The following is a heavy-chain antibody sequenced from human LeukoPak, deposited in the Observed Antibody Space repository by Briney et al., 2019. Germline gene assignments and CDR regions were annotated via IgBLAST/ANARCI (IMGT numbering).Heavy chain of an antibody. Sequence: GGSLRLSCAASGFTFGSSAMHWVRQAPGKGLEYVSAISSNGGSTYYANSVKGRFTISRDNSKNTLYLQMGRLRAEDMAVYYCARDAAMAPGVYYNYMDVWGKGTTVTISS. J-gene: IGHJ6*03. D-gene: IGHD5-18*01. CDR2: ISSNGGST. CDR3: ARDAAMAPGVYYNYMDV. V-gene: IGHV3-64*01. CDR1: GFTFGSSA.